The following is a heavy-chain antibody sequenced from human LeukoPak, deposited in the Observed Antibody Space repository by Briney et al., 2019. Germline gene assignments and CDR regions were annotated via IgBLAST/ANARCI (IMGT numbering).Heavy chain of an antibody. CDR3: ARDYWFDP. CDR2: ISSAGTTK. V-gene: IGHV3-48*03. J-gene: IGHJ5*02. Sequence: GGSLRLSCAASGFTFSSYGMHWVRQAPGKGLEWISYISSAGTTKIYADSVKGRFTISRDNAKNSLYLQMNSLRAEDTAVYYCARDYWFDPWGHGTLVTVSS. CDR1: GFTFSSYG.